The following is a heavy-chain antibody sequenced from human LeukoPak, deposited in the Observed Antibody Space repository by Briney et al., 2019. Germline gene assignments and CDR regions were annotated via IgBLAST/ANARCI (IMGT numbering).Heavy chain of an antibody. D-gene: IGHD5-18*01. CDR1: GGFIHTYN. V-gene: IGHV4-4*07. CDR3: ARDREHSYGSDLDH. J-gene: IGHJ4*02. Sequence: SETLSLTCAVSGGFIHTYNWIWIRQPAGKGLEWVGRNNVAGNSYYNPSLKGRVSISVDRPNNRFSLELTSVTAADTAVYYCARDREHSYGSDLDHWGQGILVTVSS. CDR2: NNVAGNS.